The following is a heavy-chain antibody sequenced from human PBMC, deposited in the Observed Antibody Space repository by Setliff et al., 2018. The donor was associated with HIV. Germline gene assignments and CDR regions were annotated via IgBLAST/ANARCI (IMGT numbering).Heavy chain of an antibody. J-gene: IGHJ4*02. CDR1: GGSVSNYY. D-gene: IGHD6-19*01. V-gene: IGHV4-4*07. Sequence: SETLSLTCTVSGGSVSNYYWTWIRQSAGKGLEWIGHINASGSTKYNPSLKSRLTMSVDSSGNQFSLTLTSVTAADTAVYYCARDPNTGWYYLDFWGPGALVTSPQ. CDR2: INASGST. CDR3: ARDPNTGWYYLDF.